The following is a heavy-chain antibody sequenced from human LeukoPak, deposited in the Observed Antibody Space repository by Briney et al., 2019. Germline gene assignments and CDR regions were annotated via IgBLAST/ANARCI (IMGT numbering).Heavy chain of an antibody. J-gene: IGHJ4*02. V-gene: IGHV3-30*18. CDR1: GFTFNTYG. D-gene: IGHD2-2*01. Sequence: GRSLRLPCVASGFTFNTYGIHWVRQAPGKGLEWVAGISSDGNNKDYSDSVKGRFTISRDNSKNTLYLQMNSLRAEDTAVYYCAKAAYCTSTSCHFSGYAQRPLDSWGQGTLVTVSS. CDR3: AKAAYCTSTSCHFSGYAQRPLDS. CDR2: ISSDGNNK.